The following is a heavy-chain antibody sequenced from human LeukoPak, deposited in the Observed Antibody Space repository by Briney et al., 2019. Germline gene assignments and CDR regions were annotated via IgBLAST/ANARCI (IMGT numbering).Heavy chain of an antibody. Sequence: GGSLRLSCAASGFTFSSYWMHWVRQAPGKGLVWVSRINTDGSSTSYADSVKGRFTISRDNAKNTLYLQMNSLRAEDTAVYYCARDYSGSYLAVFGYWGQGTLVTVSS. CDR1: GFTFSSYW. CDR2: INTDGSST. V-gene: IGHV3-74*01. D-gene: IGHD1-26*01. CDR3: ARDYSGSYLAVFGY. J-gene: IGHJ4*02.